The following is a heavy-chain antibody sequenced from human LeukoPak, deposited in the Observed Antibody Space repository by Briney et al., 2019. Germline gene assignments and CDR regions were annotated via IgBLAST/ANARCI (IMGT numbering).Heavy chain of an antibody. Sequence: SQTLSLTCDISGDSVSSNSAAWNWIRQSPSRGLEWLGRTYYRSKWYNDYAVSVKSRITINPDTSKNQFSLQLNSVTPEDTAVYYCARAPLAVAGTNWYFDLWGRGTLVTVSS. V-gene: IGHV6-1*01. CDR3: ARAPLAVAGTNWYFDL. D-gene: IGHD6-19*01. CDR2: TYYRSKWYN. J-gene: IGHJ2*01. CDR1: GDSVSSNSAA.